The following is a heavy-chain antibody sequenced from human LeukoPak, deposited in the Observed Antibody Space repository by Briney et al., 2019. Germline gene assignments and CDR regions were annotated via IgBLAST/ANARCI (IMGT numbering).Heavy chain of an antibody. V-gene: IGHV1-18*01. Sequence: ASVKVSCKASGYTFTSYGISWVRQAPGQGLEWMGWISAYNGNTNYAQKLQGRVTMTTDTSTSTAYMELRSLRSGDTAVYYCARDQPLYDILTGYDYWGQGTLVTVSS. D-gene: IGHD3-9*01. CDR2: ISAYNGNT. J-gene: IGHJ4*02. CDR1: GYTFTSYG. CDR3: ARDQPLYDILTGYDY.